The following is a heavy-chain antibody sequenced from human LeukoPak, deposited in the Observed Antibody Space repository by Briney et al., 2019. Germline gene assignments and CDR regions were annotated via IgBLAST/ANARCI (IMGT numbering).Heavy chain of an antibody. CDR1: GFTFSSYA. CDR3: AKRYCRGGSCVYYYYYGMDL. CDR2: ISGSGGST. J-gene: IGHJ6*02. D-gene: IGHD2-15*01. V-gene: IGHV3-23*01. Sequence: GGSLRLSCAASGFTFSSYAMSWVRQAPGKGLEWVSAISGSGGSTYYADSVKGRFTISRDNSKNTLYLQMNSLRAEDTAVYYCAKRYCRGGSCVYYYYYGMDLWGQGTTVTVSS.